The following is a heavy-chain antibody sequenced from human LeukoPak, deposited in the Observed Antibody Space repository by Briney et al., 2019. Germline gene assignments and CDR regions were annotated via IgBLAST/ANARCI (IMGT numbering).Heavy chain of an antibody. Sequence: ASVKVSCKASGYTFTYHYIHWVRQAPGQGFEWMGWIDPNSGGTNYVQKFQGRVTMTRDTSISTAYMELSRLRSEDTAVYYCARENYYYDSSGLPDYWGQGTLVTVSS. V-gene: IGHV1-2*02. D-gene: IGHD3-22*01. CDR2: IDPNSGGT. CDR3: ARENYYYDSSGLPDY. CDR1: GYTFTYHY. J-gene: IGHJ4*02.